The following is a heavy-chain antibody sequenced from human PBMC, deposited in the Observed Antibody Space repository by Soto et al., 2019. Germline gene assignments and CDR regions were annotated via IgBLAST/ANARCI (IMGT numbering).Heavy chain of an antibody. V-gene: IGHV4-59*08. J-gene: IGHJ5*02. CDR1: GGSISSYY. D-gene: IGHD6-19*01. Sequence: SETLSLTCTVSGGSISSYYWSWIRQPPGKGLEWIGYIYYSGSTNYNPSLKSRVTISVDTSKNQFSLKLSSVTAADTAVYYCARNLRIAVRINWFDPWGQGTLVTVSS. CDR3: ARNLRIAVRINWFDP. CDR2: IYYSGST.